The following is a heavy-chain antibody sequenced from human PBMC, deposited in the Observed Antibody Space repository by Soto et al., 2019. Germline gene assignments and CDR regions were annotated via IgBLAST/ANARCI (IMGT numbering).Heavy chain of an antibody. J-gene: IGHJ4*02. CDR1: GFIFRDYW. CDR2: INQDGSQK. D-gene: IGHD6-13*01. Sequence: EVQLVESGGDLVQPGGSVRLSCVASGFIFRDYWMSWVRQAPGQGLEWVANINQDGSQKYYVGSVEGRFTISRDNARNSLYLQMSSLRAEDTAVYYCVTADAGRGGIDYWGQGTLVTVSS. CDR3: VTADAGRGGIDY. V-gene: IGHV3-7*01.